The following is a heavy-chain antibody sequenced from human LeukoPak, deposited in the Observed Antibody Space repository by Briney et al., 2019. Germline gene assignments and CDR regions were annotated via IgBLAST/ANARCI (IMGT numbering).Heavy chain of an antibody. Sequence: PGGSLRLSCAASGFAFSHAWMSWVRQAPGKGLEWVGRIKIKTDGGTTDYAAPVKGRFTISRDDSENTLYLQMNSLKTEDTAVYYCTTSRSGYGLDAFDSGAKGQWSPSLQ. CDR1: GFAFSHAW. CDR2: IKIKTDGGTT. V-gene: IGHV3-15*01. CDR3: TTSRSGYGLDAFDS. D-gene: IGHD5-12*01. J-gene: IGHJ3*02.